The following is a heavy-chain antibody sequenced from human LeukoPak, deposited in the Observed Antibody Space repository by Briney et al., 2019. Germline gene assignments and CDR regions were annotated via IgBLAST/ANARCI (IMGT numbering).Heavy chain of an antibody. V-gene: IGHV1-2*02. CDR1: GYTFLGYY. D-gene: IGHD1-26*01. J-gene: IGHJ4*02. CDR3: VSGSKWDF. Sequence: ASVKVSCKASGYTFLGYYIHWARQAPGQGFEWMGWINPQSGGTKYAQKLQGRITMTRDTSISTAYMELSNLRSDDTAVYYCVSGSKWDFWGQGTLVTVSS. CDR2: INPQSGGT.